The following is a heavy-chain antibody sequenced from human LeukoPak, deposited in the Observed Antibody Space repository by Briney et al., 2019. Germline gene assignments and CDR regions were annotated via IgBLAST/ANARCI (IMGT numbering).Heavy chain of an antibody. J-gene: IGHJ4*02. V-gene: IGHV3-30*03. Sequence: GGSLRLSCAASGFTFSSYGMHWVRQAPGKGLEWVAVISYDGSNKYYADSVKGRFTISSDNSKNTLYLQMNSLRAEDTAVYYCARRSGIAVAGAFDYWGQGTLVTVSS. D-gene: IGHD6-19*01. CDR3: ARRSGIAVAGAFDY. CDR1: GFTFSSYG. CDR2: ISYDGSNK.